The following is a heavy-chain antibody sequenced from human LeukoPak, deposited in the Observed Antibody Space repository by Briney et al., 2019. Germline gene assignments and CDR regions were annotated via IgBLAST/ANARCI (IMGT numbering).Heavy chain of an antibody. V-gene: IGHV3-23*01. CDR2: ISGRGGST. J-gene: IGHJ4*02. Sequence: GGSLRLSCAASGFTFSNYALSWVRQAPGKGLECVSAISGRGGSTYSADSVKGRFTISRDNSKNTLYLQMNSLRADDTAVFYCARGGLGSAFDNWGQGTLVSVSS. D-gene: IGHD7-27*01. CDR1: GFTFSNYA. CDR3: ARGGLGSAFDN.